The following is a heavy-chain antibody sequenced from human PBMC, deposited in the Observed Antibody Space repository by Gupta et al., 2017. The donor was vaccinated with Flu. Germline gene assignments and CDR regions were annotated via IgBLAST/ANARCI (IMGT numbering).Heavy chain of an antibody. Sequence: QVQLVQSGAEVKKPGASVKVSCKASGYTFTSYYMHWVRQAPGQGLEWMGIINPSGGSTSYAQKFQGRVTMTRDTSTSTVYMELSSLRSEDTAVYYCASSFCSGGSCPYYFDYWGQGTLVTVSS. CDR1: GYTFTSYY. CDR2: INPSGGST. CDR3: ASSFCSGGSCPYYFDY. V-gene: IGHV1-46*03. J-gene: IGHJ4*02. D-gene: IGHD2-15*01.